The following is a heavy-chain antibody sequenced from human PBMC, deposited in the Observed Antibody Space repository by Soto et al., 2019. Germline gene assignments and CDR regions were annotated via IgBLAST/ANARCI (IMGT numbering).Heavy chain of an antibody. CDR3: ARLALRYPRPYYFDY. CDR2: IYYSGST. CDR1: GGSISSSSYY. Sequence: SETLSLTCTVSGGSISSSSYYWGWIRQPPGKGLEWIGSIYYSGSTYYNPSLKSRVTISVDTSKNQFSLKLSSVTAADTAVYYCARLALRYPRPYYFDYWGQGTLVTVSS. D-gene: IGHD4-17*01. J-gene: IGHJ4*02. V-gene: IGHV4-39*01.